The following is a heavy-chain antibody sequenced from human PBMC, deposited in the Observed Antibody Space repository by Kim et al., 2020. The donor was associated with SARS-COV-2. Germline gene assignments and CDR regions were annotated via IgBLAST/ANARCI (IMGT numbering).Heavy chain of an antibody. CDR2: IDYSGYT. J-gene: IGHJ5*02. CDR3: AGGASVKVA. D-gene: IGHD3-22*01. CDR1: GASIAGNY. V-gene: IGHV4-59*01. Sequence: SETLSLTCTVSGASIAGNYWSWLRQPPGKGLEWIGDIDYSGYTDYNPSLKSRVTLSMDASKSQFSLRLTSLTPADTTIYYCAGGASVKVAWGQGTLVTVYS.